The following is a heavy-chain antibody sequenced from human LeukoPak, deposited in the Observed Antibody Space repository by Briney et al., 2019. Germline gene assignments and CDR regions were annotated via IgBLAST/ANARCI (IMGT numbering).Heavy chain of an antibody. J-gene: IGHJ4*02. CDR1: GGSFSGYF. Sequence: PSETLSLTCAVNGGSFSGYFWTWIRQPPGKGLEWIGEINHSRTTNYNPSLKSRVTISVDTSKKHFSLSLSSVNAADTAVYYCARLRYFDWLADYWGQGTLVTVSS. CDR3: ARLRYFDWLADY. D-gene: IGHD3-9*01. V-gene: IGHV4-34*01. CDR2: INHSRTT.